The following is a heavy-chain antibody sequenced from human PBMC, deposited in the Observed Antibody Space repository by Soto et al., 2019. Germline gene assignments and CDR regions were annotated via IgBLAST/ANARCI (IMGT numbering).Heavy chain of an antibody. CDR3: AKDIADCTNGVCDYFDY. Sequence: GGSLRLSCAASGFTFDDYAMHWVRQAPGKGLEWVSGISWNSGSIGYADSVKGRFTISRDNAKNSLYLQMNSLRAEDTALYYCAKDIADCTNGVCDYFDYWGQGTLVTVSS. J-gene: IGHJ4*02. CDR2: ISWNSGSI. V-gene: IGHV3-9*01. D-gene: IGHD2-8*01. CDR1: GFTFDDYA.